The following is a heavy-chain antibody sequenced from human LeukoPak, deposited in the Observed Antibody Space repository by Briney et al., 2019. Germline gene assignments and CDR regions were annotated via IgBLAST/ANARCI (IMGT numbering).Heavy chain of an antibody. D-gene: IGHD3-9*01. V-gene: IGHV1-24*01. Sequence: ASVTVSHTGSVSTLIKIFIGWVCQAPGKGGEWRGSFVHQDGETVHSQKFQAKFNMTVDTATDTAYMEMSSLISEDTAVYYCATGAILYDYWGQGTLVTVSS. CDR1: VSTLIKIF. CDR3: ATGAILYDY. CDR2: FVHQDGET. J-gene: IGHJ4*02.